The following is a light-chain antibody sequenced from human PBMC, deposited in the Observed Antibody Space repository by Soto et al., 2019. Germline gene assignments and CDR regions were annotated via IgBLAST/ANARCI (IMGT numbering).Light chain of an antibody. CDR3: QKYNGVPLS. V-gene: IGKV1-39*01. CDR2: SAS. Sequence: DIQMTQSPSFLSASAGDRVTIFCRASQSISNFLHWYQQNPGKAPKLLIYSASNLESGVPPRFGASGSGTDFTLTISSLQPEDFATYYCQKYNGVPLSFGPGTKVDIK. J-gene: IGKJ3*01. CDR1: QSISNF.